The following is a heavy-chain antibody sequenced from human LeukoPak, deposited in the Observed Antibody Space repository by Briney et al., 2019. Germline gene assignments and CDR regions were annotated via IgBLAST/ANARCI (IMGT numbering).Heavy chain of an antibody. CDR3: ARIRWIGTRGPIDY. D-gene: IGHD4-23*01. V-gene: IGHV4-39*01. CDR1: GGSISSSSYY. CDR2: IYYSGST. J-gene: IGHJ4*02. Sequence: PSETLSLTCTVSGGSISSSSYYWGWIRQPPGKGLEWIGSIYYSGSTYYNPSLKSRVTISVDTSKNQFSLKLSSVTAADTAVYYCARIRWIGTRGPIDYWGQGTLVTVSS.